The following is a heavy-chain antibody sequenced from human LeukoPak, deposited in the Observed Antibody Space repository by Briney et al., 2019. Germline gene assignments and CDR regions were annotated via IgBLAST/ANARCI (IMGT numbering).Heavy chain of an antibody. Sequence: PSETLSLTCAVYGGSFSGYYWSWIRQPPGKGLEWIGEINHGGSTNYNPSLKSRVTISVDTSKNQFSLKLSPVTAADTAVYYCARGWPQLDYWGQGTLVTVSS. CDR3: ARGWPQLDY. D-gene: IGHD2-2*01. V-gene: IGHV4-34*01. CDR1: GGSFSGYY. CDR2: INHGGST. J-gene: IGHJ4*02.